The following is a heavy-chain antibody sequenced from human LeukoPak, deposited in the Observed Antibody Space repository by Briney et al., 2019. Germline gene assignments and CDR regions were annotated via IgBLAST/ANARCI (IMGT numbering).Heavy chain of an antibody. D-gene: IGHD2-2*01. CDR2: IKRKTDGETT. CDR3: ASNPLYCSSTSCPFDY. CDR1: GFTFSNVQ. V-gene: IGHV3-15*01. J-gene: IGHJ4*02. Sequence: PGGSLRLSCAASGFTFSNVQMNWVRQAPGRGLEYVGHIKRKTDGETTDYAAPVKGRFTISRDDAKSTLYVQMNSLTTEDTAVYYCASNPLYCSSTSCPFDYWGQGTLVTVSS.